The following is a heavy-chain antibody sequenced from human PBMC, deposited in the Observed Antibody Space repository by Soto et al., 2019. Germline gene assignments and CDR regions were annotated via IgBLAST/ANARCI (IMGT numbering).Heavy chain of an antibody. Sequence: GGSLRLSCAASGFTFSSYAMSWVRQAPGKGLEWLSAISGSGGSTYYADSVKGRFTISRDNSKNTLYLQMNSLRAEDTAVYYCAKDLNTPFHYYYYYYMDVWGKGTTVTVSS. D-gene: IGHD2-21*01. CDR2: ISGSGGST. V-gene: IGHV3-23*01. CDR1: GFTFSSYA. CDR3: AKDLNTPFHYYYYYYMDV. J-gene: IGHJ6*03.